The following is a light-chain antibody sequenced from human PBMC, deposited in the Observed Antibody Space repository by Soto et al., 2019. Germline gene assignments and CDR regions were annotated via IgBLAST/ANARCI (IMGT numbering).Light chain of an antibody. CDR2: GAS. Sequence: EIVLAQSPGTLSLSPGERATLSCRASQSVTNSFLAWYQQKPGQAPRLLIYGASRRATGIPDRFTGSGSGTDFTLTISRLVPEDFAVYYCQQYVSSPWAFGQGTKVEI. CDR1: QSVTNSF. V-gene: IGKV3-20*01. J-gene: IGKJ1*01. CDR3: QQYVSSPWA.